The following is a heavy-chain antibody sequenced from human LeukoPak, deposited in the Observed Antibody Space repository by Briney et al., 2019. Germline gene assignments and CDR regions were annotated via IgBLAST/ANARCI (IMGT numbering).Heavy chain of an antibody. D-gene: IGHD6-19*01. CDR2: ISGSGGST. V-gene: IGHV3-23*01. CDR1: GFSFSSYA. Sequence: GGSLRLSCAASGFSFSSYAMSWVRQAPGKGLEWVSAISGSGGSTYYADSVKGRFTISRDNSKNTLYLQMSSLRAEDTAVYYCAKDLTGYSSVTGAFDIWGQGTMVTVSS. J-gene: IGHJ3*02. CDR3: AKDLTGYSSVTGAFDI.